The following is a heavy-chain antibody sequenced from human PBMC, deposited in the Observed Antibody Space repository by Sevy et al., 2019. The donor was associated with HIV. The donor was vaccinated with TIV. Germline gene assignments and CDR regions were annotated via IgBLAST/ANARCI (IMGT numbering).Heavy chain of an antibody. Sequence: GGSLRLSCAASGLAFTRYAMSWVRQAPGKGLEWVSTIRNTGVDIYYADSVKGRFTVSRDTSKNTLYLQMNSLRVEDTAIYYCAKDIAAHRIDRDWGQGTLVTVSS. CDR2: IRNTGVDI. D-gene: IGHD6-25*01. V-gene: IGHV3-23*01. CDR1: GLAFTRYA. CDR3: AKDIAAHRIDRD. J-gene: IGHJ4*02.